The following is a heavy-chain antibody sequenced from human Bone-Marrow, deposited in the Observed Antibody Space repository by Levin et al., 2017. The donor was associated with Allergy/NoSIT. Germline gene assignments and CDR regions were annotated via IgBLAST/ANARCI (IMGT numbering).Heavy chain of an antibody. D-gene: IGHD5-18*01. J-gene: IGHJ5*02. CDR3: ARIDTATVAGLDL. CDR2: IYYTGNT. CDR1: GGSVASGRYF. Sequence: SETLSLTCTVSGGSVASGRYFWNWIRQPPGKGLEWLGYIYYTGNTNYNPSLKSRVTMSVDTSKNQFSLKLTSVTTTDTAIYYCARIDTATVAGLDLWGQGSLVTVSS. V-gene: IGHV4-61*01.